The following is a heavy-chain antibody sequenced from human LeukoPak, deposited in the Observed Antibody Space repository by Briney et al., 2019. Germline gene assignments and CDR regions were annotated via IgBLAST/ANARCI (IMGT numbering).Heavy chain of an antibody. Sequence: GGSLRLSCAASGFTFSSYSMTWVRQAPGKGLEWVSSISSSSSYIYYADSVKGRFTISRDNAKNSLYLQMNSLRAEDTAVYYCARERRPGIAVAMYNWFDPWGQGALVTVSS. D-gene: IGHD6-19*01. J-gene: IGHJ5*02. CDR3: ARERRPGIAVAMYNWFDP. V-gene: IGHV3-21*04. CDR2: ISSSSSYI. CDR1: GFTFSSYS.